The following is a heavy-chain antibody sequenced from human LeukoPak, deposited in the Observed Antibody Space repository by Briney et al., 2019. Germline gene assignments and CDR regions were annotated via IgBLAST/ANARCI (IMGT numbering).Heavy chain of an antibody. CDR3: ARGGRLTPFDY. V-gene: IGHV4-4*02. Sequence: SETLSLTCAVSGGSISSSSWWSWVRQPPGKGLEWIGYIYHSGSTYYNPSLKSRVTISVDRSKNQFSLKLSSVTAADTAVYYCARGGRLTPFDYWGQGTLVTVSS. CDR1: GGSISSSSW. D-gene: IGHD6-19*01. J-gene: IGHJ4*02. CDR2: IYHSGST.